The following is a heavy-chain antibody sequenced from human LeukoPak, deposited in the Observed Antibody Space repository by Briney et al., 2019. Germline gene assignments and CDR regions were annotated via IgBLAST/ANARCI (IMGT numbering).Heavy chain of an antibody. CDR2: ISSNGGNT. CDR3: ARSLRAGYGLLDY. Sequence: GRSLRLSCAASGFTFSSYGMHWVRQAPGKGLEYVSAISSNGGNTYYANSVKGRFTISRDNSKNTLYLQMGSLRDEDMAVYYCARSLRAGYGLLDYWGQGTLVTVSS. CDR1: GFTFSSYG. D-gene: IGHD5-18*01. V-gene: IGHV3-64*01. J-gene: IGHJ4*02.